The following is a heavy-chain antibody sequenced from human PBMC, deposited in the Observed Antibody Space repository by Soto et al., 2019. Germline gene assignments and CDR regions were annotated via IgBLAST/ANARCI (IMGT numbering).Heavy chain of an antibody. V-gene: IGHV4-34*01. CDR1: GGSFSGYY. CDR2: INHSGST. Sequence: WETLSLTCAVYGGSFSGYYWSWIRQPPGKGPEWIGEINHSGSTNYNPSLKSRVTISVDTSKTQFSLNLSSVTAADTAVYYCARDLQLPLDYWGQGTLVTVSS. D-gene: IGHD2-2*01. J-gene: IGHJ4*02. CDR3: ARDLQLPLDY.